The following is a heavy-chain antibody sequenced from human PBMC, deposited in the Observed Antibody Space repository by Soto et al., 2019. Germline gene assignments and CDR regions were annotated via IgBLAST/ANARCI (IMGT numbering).Heavy chain of an antibody. V-gene: IGHV1-3*01. CDR1: GYTFSNYL. CDR2: INAGNGNT. Sequence: QVQLVQSGAEVKKPGASVKVSCRASGYTFSNYLLHWVRQAPGQRLEWMGWINAGNGNTKYSQKFQGRVTLTRDTSGSAAYMELSSLRSEDTAVYYCASPSYGSGNFYWGQGTLVTVSS. D-gene: IGHD3-10*01. CDR3: ASPSYGSGNFY. J-gene: IGHJ4*02.